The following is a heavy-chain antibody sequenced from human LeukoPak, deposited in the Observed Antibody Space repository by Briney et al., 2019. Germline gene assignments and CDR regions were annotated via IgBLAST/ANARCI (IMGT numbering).Heavy chain of an antibody. J-gene: IGHJ4*02. CDR2: IYTSGST. Sequence: SETLSLTCTVSGGSISSYYWSWIRQPPGKGLEWIGYIYTSGSTNYNPSLKSRVTISVDTSKNQFSLILSSVTAADTAVYYCFWIFHDILTPSYQIEYWGQGTLVTVSS. CDR1: GGSISSYY. CDR3: FWIFHDILTPSYQIEY. D-gene: IGHD3-9*01. V-gene: IGHV4-4*09.